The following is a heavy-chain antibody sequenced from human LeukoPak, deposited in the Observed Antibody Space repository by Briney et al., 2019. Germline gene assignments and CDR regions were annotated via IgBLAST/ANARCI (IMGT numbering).Heavy chain of an antibody. CDR3: AKDGAIFGVPITRGGMDV. CDR1: GFKFDEYA. J-gene: IGHJ6*02. Sequence: GGSLRLSCAASGFKFDEYAMHWVRHVPGQGLEWVSGITWNSGSVGYADSVRGRFTISRDNAKNSLYLQMNRLRPEDTALYYCAKDGAIFGVPITRGGMDVWGQGTTVTVSS. V-gene: IGHV3-9*01. CDR2: ITWNSGSV. D-gene: IGHD3-3*01.